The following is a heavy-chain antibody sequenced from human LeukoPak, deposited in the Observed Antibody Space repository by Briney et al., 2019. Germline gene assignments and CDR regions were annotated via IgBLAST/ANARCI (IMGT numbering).Heavy chain of an antibody. J-gene: IGHJ4*02. CDR1: GFTFSSYA. Sequence: GGSLRLSCAASGFTFSSYAMTWVRQAPGKGLEWVSVISDSGGTIHYADSVKGRFTISRDNSKNTLYPQMNSLRAEDTAVYYCAKYTSGYAPNFDYWGQETLVTVSS. D-gene: IGHD6-19*01. CDR3: AKYTSGYAPNFDY. V-gene: IGHV3-23*01. CDR2: ISDSGGTI.